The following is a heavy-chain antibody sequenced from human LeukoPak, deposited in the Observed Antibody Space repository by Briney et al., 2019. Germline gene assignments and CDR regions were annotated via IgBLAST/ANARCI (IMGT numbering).Heavy chain of an antibody. CDR3: ARDSDSSGWLDYYMDV. CDR2: IKEDGSEK. Sequence: GGSLRLSCAASGFTFSSYWMSWVRQAPGKGLEWVANIKEDGSEKYYVASVKGRFTISRDNAKNSLYLEMNSLRAEDTAVYYCARDSDSSGWLDYYMDVWGKGTTVTISS. CDR1: GFTFSSYW. J-gene: IGHJ6*03. D-gene: IGHD6-19*01. V-gene: IGHV3-7*01.